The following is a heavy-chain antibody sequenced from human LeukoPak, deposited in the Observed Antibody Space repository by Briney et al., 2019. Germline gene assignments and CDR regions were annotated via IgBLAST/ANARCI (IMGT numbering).Heavy chain of an antibody. Sequence: SVKVSCKASGGTFSSYAISWVRQAPGQGLKWMEGIIPIFVIANSAKKFQAGLPFPANNSTSTAYMELSSLRSEDTAVYYCARDPSDYSSSSYQQLFPRRTYDYWGQGTLVTVSS. CDR3: ARDPSDYSSSSYQQLFPRRTYDY. D-gene: IGHD6-6*01. V-gene: IGHV1-69*17. J-gene: IGHJ4*02. CDR2: IIPIFVIA. CDR1: GGTFSSYA.